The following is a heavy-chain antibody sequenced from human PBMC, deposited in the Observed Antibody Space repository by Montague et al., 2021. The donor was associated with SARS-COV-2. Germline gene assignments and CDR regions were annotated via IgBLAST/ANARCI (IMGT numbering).Heavy chain of an antibody. CDR2: LKSKADGGTM. CDR3: TTDPLYYCSTWGAVNC. Sequence: SLRLSCAASGFTINDAWMSWVRQAPGKGLEWVGRLKSKADGGTMVYGAPMKGRFTISRADSKNTLYLQMNSLKSEDTAMYYCTTDPLYYCSTWGAVNCWGKGTLVTVSS. CDR1: GFTINDAW. J-gene: IGHJ4*02. V-gene: IGHV3-15*01. D-gene: IGHD6-13*01.